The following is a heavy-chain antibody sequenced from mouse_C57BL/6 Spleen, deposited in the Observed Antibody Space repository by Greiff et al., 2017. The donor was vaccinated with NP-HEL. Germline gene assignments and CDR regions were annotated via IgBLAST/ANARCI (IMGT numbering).Heavy chain of an antibody. D-gene: IGHD1-1*01. V-gene: IGHV1-19*01. Sequence: VQLQQSGPVLVKPGASVKMSCKASGYTFTDYYMNWVKQSHGKSLEWIGVINPYNGGTSYNQKFKGKATLTVDKSSSTAYMELNSLTSEDSAVYYCARGGTTVVDDYYAMDYWGQGTSVTVSA. CDR3: ARGGTTVVDDYYAMDY. CDR1: GYTFTDYY. CDR2: INPYNGGT. J-gene: IGHJ4*01.